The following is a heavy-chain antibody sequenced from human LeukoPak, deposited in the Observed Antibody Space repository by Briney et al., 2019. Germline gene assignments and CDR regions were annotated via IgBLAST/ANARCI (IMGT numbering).Heavy chain of an antibody. CDR3: TRGKDVVVPAAIEYYFDY. J-gene: IGHJ4*02. V-gene: IGHV3-49*04. D-gene: IGHD2-2*02. Sequence: GGSLRLSCTASGFTFGDYAMSWVRQAPGKGLEWVGFIRSKAYGGTTGYAASVKGRFTISRDDSKSIAYLQMNSLKTEDTAVYYCTRGKDVVVPAAIEYYFDYWGQGTLVTVSS. CDR1: GFTFGDYA. CDR2: IRSKAYGGTT.